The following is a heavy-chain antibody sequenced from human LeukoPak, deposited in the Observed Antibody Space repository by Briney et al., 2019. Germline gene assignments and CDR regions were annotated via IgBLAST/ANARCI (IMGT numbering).Heavy chain of an antibody. J-gene: IGHJ4*02. D-gene: IGHD6-19*01. CDR1: GFTFSSYE. Sequence: GGSLRLSCAASGFTFSSYEMNWVRQAPGKGLEWVSYISSSGSTIYYADSVKGRFTISRDNAKNSLYLQMNSLRAEDTAVYYCARSSSGWYYFDYWGQGALVTVSS. V-gene: IGHV3-48*03. CDR2: ISSSGSTI. CDR3: ARSSSGWYYFDY.